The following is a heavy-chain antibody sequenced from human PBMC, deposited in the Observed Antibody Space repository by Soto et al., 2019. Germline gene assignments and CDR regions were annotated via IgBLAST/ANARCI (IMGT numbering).Heavy chain of an antibody. D-gene: IGHD6-19*01. V-gene: IGHV3-30-3*01. Sequence: GWSLRLSCAASGFTFSSYAMHWVRQAPGKGLEWVAVISYDGSNKYYADSVKGRFTISRDNSKNTLYLQMNSLRAEDTAVYYCARDGGWYYFDYWGQGTLVTVSS. CDR1: GFTFSSYA. CDR3: ARDGGWYYFDY. CDR2: ISYDGSNK. J-gene: IGHJ4*02.